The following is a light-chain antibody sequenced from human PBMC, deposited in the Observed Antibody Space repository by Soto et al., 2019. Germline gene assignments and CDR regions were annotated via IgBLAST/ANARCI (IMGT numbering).Light chain of an antibody. Sequence: DIQMTQSPSTLSTSVGDRVTITCRASQSISTWLAWYQQKPGKAPNLVIYDAYSLGSGVPSRFSGSGSGTEFTLTISSLQPDDFATYYCQQYNTYPCTFGQGTKVEVK. J-gene: IGKJ1*01. V-gene: IGKV1-5*01. CDR2: DAY. CDR1: QSISTW. CDR3: QQYNTYPCT.